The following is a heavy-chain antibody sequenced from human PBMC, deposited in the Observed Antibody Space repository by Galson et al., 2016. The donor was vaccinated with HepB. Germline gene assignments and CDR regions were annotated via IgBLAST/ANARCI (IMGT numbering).Heavy chain of an antibody. V-gene: IGHV1-8*01. D-gene: IGHD6-25*01. CDR1: GYTFTRYD. Sequence: SVKVSCKASGYTFTRYDINWVRQATGQGLEWIGWMDPNSGNTGYAQKFQGRVTLTRNTSISTAYMELSSLRSEDTAVYYCARVGGYGSEYFQHWGRGTLVTISS. CDR3: ARVGGYGSEYFQH. CDR2: MDPNSGNT. J-gene: IGHJ1*01.